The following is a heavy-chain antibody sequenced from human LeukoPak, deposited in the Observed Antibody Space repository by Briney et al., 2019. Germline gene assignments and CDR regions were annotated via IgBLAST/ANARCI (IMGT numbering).Heavy chain of an antibody. V-gene: IGHV3-23*01. CDR3: AKNYYDSSGHFDY. J-gene: IGHJ4*02. CDR2: ISGSGGNT. Sequence: GGSLRLSCAASGFTFSSYAMSWVRQSPGKGLEWVSAISGSGGNTYSADSVKGRFTISRDNSKKTLFLHMNSLRAEDTAVYYCAKNYYDSSGHFDYWGQGTLVTVSS. CDR1: GFTFSSYA. D-gene: IGHD3-22*01.